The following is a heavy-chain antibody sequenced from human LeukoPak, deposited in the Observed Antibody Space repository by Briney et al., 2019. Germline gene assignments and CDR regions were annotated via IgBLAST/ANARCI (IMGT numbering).Heavy chain of an antibody. D-gene: IGHD1-26*01. J-gene: IGHJ4*02. V-gene: IGHV3-49*04. CDR2: IRSKAYGGTT. CDR1: GFTFGDYA. CDR3: TRDLSGSHTGYFDY. Sequence: PGGSLRLSCTASGFTFGDYAMSWVRQAPGQGLEWVGFIRSKAYGGTTEYAASVKGRFTISRDDSKSIAYLQMNRLKTEDTAVYYCTRDLSGSHTGYFDYWGQGTLVTVSS.